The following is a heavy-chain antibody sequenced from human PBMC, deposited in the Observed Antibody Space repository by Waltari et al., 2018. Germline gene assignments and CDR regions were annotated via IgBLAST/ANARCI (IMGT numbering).Heavy chain of an antibody. Sequence: QVQLQQWGAGLLKPSETLSLTCAVYGGSFSGYYRSWIRQPPGKGLEWLGEINHSGSTNYNPSLKSRVTISVDTSKNQFSLKLSSVTAADTAVYYCARHQHIVVVRHFDYWGQGTLVTVSS. J-gene: IGHJ4*02. CDR2: INHSGST. V-gene: IGHV4-34*01. CDR3: ARHQHIVVVRHFDY. D-gene: IGHD2-21*01. CDR1: GGSFSGYY.